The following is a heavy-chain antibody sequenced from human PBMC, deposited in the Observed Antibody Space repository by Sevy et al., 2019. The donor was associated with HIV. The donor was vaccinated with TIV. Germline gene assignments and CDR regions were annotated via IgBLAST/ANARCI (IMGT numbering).Heavy chain of an antibody. Sequence: PSETLPLTSTVSGGSITSLYWNWIRQPPGKGLEWIANIYYNGHINYNPSLNSRVTLSLDTSKNQFSLRLSSVTAADTAMYYCAGENAWGRGYSWGQGTLVTVSS. CDR2: IYYNGHI. CDR1: GGSITSLY. CDR3: AGENAWGRGYS. V-gene: IGHV4-59*08. J-gene: IGHJ4*02. D-gene: IGHD1-26*01.